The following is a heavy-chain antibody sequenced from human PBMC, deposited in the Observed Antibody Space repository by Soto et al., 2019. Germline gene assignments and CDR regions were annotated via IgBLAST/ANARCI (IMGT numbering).Heavy chain of an antibody. CDR3: AKDLGSGYAMGV. CDR2: ISYDGSNK. J-gene: IGHJ6*02. CDR1: GFTFSSYG. D-gene: IGHD3-10*01. Sequence: GGCMRLASAASGFTFSSYGMHWVRQAPGKGLEWVAVISYDGSNKYYADSVKGRFTISRDNSKNTLYLQMNSLRAEDTAVYYCAKDLGSGYAMGVWGQGTTVTVSS. V-gene: IGHV3-30*18.